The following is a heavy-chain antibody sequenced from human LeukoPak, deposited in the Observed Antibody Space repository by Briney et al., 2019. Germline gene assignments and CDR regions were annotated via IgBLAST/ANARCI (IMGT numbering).Heavy chain of an antibody. D-gene: IGHD6-6*01. V-gene: IGHV3-23*01. Sequence: PGGSLRLSCAASGFTFSSYAMSWVRQAPGKGLEWVLAFTGRGGRTYYADSVKGRFTISRDNSKTTLYLQMTSLRAEDTALYYCAKDLAAPRSDWYFDLWGRGTLVTVSS. CDR1: GFTFSSYA. CDR2: FTGRGGRT. CDR3: AKDLAAPRSDWYFDL. J-gene: IGHJ2*01.